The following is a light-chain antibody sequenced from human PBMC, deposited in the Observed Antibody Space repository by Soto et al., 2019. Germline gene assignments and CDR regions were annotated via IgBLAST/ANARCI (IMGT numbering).Light chain of an antibody. V-gene: IGKV1-5*03. CDR1: QTISSW. CDR2: KAS. CDR3: QHYNSYSEA. J-gene: IGKJ1*01. Sequence: DIQMTQSPSTLSGSVGDRVTITCRASQTISSWLAWYQQKPGKAPKLLIYKASTLKSGVPSRFSGSGSGTEFTLTITSLQTADSATYYCQHYNSYSEAFGQATKVDI.